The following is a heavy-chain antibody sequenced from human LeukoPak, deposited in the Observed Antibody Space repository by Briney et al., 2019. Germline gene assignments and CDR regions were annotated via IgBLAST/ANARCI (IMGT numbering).Heavy chain of an antibody. CDR1: GGTFSSYA. CDR3: AREGGIAAAGGNWFDP. Sequence: GASVKVSCKASGGTFSSYAISWVRQAPGQGLEWMGGIIPIFGTANYAQKFQGRVTITADESTSTAYMELSSLRSEDTAVYYCAREGGIAAAGGNWFDPWGQGTLVTVSS. CDR2: IIPIFGTA. D-gene: IGHD6-13*01. J-gene: IGHJ5*02. V-gene: IGHV1-69*01.